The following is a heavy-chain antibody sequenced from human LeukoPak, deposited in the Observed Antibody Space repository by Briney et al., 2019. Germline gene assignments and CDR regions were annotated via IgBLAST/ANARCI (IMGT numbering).Heavy chain of an antibody. CDR3: ARGRERQAEYFQH. V-gene: IGHV4-59*01. D-gene: IGHD1-1*01. J-gene: IGHJ1*01. Sequence: SETLSLTCTVSGGSISSYYWSWIRQPPGKGLEWIGYIYYSGSTNYNPSLKSRVTISVDTSKNQFSLKLSSVTAADTAVHYCARGRERQAEYFQHWGQGTLVTVSS. CDR2: IYYSGST. CDR1: GGSISSYY.